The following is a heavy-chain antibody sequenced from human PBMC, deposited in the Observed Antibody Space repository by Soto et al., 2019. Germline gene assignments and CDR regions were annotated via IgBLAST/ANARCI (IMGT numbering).Heavy chain of an antibody. J-gene: IGHJ4*02. D-gene: IGHD2-15*01. CDR1: GFTFSDHA. CDR2: ISGGGTGA. V-gene: IGHV3-23*01. CDR3: AIDLWWHTH. Sequence: EVQLLESGGGLVQPGGSLRLSCTASGFTFSDHAMTWVRQAPGKGLEWLSGISGGGTGAYYADSVKGRFTVSRDNSNNAVVLQMDSLRVEYTAVYYCAIDLWWHTHWGQGTLVTVSS.